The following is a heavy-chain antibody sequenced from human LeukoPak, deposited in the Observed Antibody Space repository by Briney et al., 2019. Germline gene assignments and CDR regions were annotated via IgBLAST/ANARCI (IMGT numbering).Heavy chain of an antibody. CDR3: ARVIDGESGSSTFDY. CDR1: GFTFSDYY. J-gene: IGHJ4*02. Sequence: GGSLRLSCAASGFTFSDYYMSWMRQPPGRGLEGVSYISSSSSYTNYADSVKGRFTISRDNAKNSLYLQMNSLRAEDTAVYYCARVIDGESGSSTFDYWGQGTLVTVSS. D-gene: IGHD1-26*01. CDR2: ISSSSSYT. V-gene: IGHV3-11*06.